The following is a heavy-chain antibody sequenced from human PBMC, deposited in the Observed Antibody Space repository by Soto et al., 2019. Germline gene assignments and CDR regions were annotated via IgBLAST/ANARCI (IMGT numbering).Heavy chain of an antibody. D-gene: IGHD6-19*01. CDR3: ARDFFGEIIAVAAAPDY. V-gene: IGHV3-33*01. CDR1: GFTFGTYA. Sequence: PGGSLRLSCAASGFTFGTYAMHWVRQAPGKGLEWVAVIYYDGSNRYYGDAVKGRFTISRDNSKSTLYLQMSSLRAEDTAVYYCARDFFGEIIAVAAAPDYWGQGTLVTVSS. J-gene: IGHJ4*02. CDR2: IYYDGSNR.